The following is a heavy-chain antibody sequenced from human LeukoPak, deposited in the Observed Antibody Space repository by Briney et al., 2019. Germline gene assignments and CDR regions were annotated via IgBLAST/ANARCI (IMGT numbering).Heavy chain of an antibody. V-gene: IGHV3-15*01. CDR3: TTVARSSTSYYFNY. CDR1: GFTVSSNY. CDR2: IKSKTDGKTT. D-gene: IGHD2-2*01. Sequence: PGGSLRLSCAASGFTVSSNYMSWVRQAPGKGLEWVGRIKSKTDGKTTDYAAPVKGRFTISRDDSKNTLYLQMNSLKTEDTAVYYCTTVARSSTSYYFNYWGQGTLVTVSS. J-gene: IGHJ4*02.